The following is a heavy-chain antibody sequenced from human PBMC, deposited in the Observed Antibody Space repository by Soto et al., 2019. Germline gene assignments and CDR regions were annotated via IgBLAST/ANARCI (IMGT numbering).Heavy chain of an antibody. CDR3: ARLNYYGSGSYYRGYYYYYMDV. Sequence: PSETLALTCTVSGGSISSYYWSWIRQPPGKGLEWIGYIYYSGSTTYNPSLKSRVTISVDTSKNQFSLKLSSVTAADTAVYCCARLNYYGSGSYYRGYYYYYMDVWGKATTVTVSS. CDR1: GGSISSYY. J-gene: IGHJ6*03. CDR2: IYYSGST. V-gene: IGHV4-59*08. D-gene: IGHD3-10*01.